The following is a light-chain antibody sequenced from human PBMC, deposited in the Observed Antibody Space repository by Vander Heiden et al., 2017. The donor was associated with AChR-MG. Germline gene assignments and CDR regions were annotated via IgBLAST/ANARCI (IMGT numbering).Light chain of an antibody. Sequence: DIQLTQSPSSVSASVGDRVTISCRASQGMSRWLTWYQQRPGKAPNLLIYATSRRQSGVPSRFSGSGSGTDFTLTITRMQPEDFATYFCQQADSFPPTFGGGTKVEIK. CDR1: QGMSRW. CDR2: ATS. V-gene: IGKV1-12*01. J-gene: IGKJ4*01. CDR3: QQADSFPPT.